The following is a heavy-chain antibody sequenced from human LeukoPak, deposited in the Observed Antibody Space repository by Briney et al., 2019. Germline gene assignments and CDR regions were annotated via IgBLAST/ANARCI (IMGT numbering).Heavy chain of an antibody. V-gene: IGHV4-39*01. J-gene: IGHJ1*01. Sequence: SETLSLTCTVSGGSISSSSYSWGWIRQPPGKGLEWIGSIYYSGSTYYNPSLKSRVTISVDTSKNQFSLKLSSVTAADTAVYYCASIAVAGSYFQHWGQGTLVTVSS. D-gene: IGHD6-19*01. CDR2: IYYSGST. CDR1: GGSISSSSYS. CDR3: ASIAVAGSYFQH.